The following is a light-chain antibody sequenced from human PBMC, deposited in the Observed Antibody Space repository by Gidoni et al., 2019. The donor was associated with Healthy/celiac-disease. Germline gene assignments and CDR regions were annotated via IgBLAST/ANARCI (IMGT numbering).Light chain of an antibody. V-gene: IGKV3-15*01. Sequence: EIVMTQSPATLSVSPGERATLSCRASQSVSSNLAWYQQKPGQAPRLLSYGASTRATGIPARFSGSGSGTEFTLTISSLQSEDFAVYYCQQYNNWLTFXGXTKVEIK. CDR2: GAS. CDR3: QQYNNWLT. CDR1: QSVSSN. J-gene: IGKJ4*01.